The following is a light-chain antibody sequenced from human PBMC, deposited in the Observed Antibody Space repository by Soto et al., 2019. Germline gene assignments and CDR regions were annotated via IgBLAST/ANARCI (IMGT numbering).Light chain of an antibody. CDR2: NVY. J-gene: IGLJ1*01. CDR3: SSYTTSRTYV. Sequence: QSALTQPASVSGSPGQSITISCTGTNSDVGSYNYVSWHQQHPGKAPKLMIYNVYDRPSGISNRFSGSKSGNTASLTISGLQGEDEADYYCSSYTTSRTYVFGTGTQLTVL. V-gene: IGLV2-14*03. CDR1: NSDVGSYNY.